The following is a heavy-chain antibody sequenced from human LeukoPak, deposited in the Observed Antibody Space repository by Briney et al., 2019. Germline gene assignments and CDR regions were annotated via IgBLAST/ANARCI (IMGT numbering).Heavy chain of an antibody. J-gene: IGHJ4*02. V-gene: IGHV4-34*01. CDR3: ARGGPDYYDSSGYRTEFDY. CDR2: INHSGST. Sequence: SETLSLTCAVYGGSFSGYYWSWIRQPPGKGLEWIGEINHSGSTNYNPSLKSRVTISVGTSKNQFSLKLSSVTAADTAVYYCARGGPDYYDSSGYRTEFDYWGQGTLVTVSS. CDR1: GGSFSGYY. D-gene: IGHD3-22*01.